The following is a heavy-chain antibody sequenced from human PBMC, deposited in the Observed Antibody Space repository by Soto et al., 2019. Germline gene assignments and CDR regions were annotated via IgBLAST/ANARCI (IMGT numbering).Heavy chain of an antibody. CDR1: GGSFSGYF. D-gene: IGHD3-10*01. Sequence: SETLSLTCAVYGGSFSGYFWGWIRQPPGKGLEWIGEINHSGTTNYNPSLKSRVTISVDTSKNQFSLKLSSVTAADTAVYYCARGNDDYGSGSHPGEDYFDYWGQGTLVTVSS. J-gene: IGHJ4*02. CDR3: ARGNDDYGSGSHPGEDYFDY. V-gene: IGHV4-34*01. CDR2: INHSGTT.